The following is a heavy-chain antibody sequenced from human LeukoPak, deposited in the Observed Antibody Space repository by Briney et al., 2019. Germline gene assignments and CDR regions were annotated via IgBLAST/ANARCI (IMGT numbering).Heavy chain of an antibody. Sequence: SETLSLTCTASGGSVSSSSYYWSWIRQPPGKGLEWIGYIYYSGSTNYNPSLKSRVTISVDTSTNQFSLKLSSVTAADTAVYYCARVDFVVVPAAMYWFDPWGQGTLVTVSS. J-gene: IGHJ5*02. V-gene: IGHV4-61*01. D-gene: IGHD2-2*01. CDR1: GGSVSSSSYY. CDR2: IYYSGST. CDR3: ARVDFVVVPAAMYWFDP.